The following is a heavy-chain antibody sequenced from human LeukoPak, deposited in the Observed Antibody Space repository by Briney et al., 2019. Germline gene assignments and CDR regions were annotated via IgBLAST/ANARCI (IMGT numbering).Heavy chain of an antibody. CDR1: GDTLTELS. CDR2: FDPEDGET. J-gene: IGHJ6*02. Sequence: GASVKVSCKVSGDTLTELSMHWVRQPPGKGLEWRGGFDPEDGETIYAQKLQGRVSMSAETSTDTGYMELSSLRSEDTAVYYCATDAHSYYYGMDVWGQGTTVTVSS. V-gene: IGHV1-24*01. CDR3: ATDAHSYYYGMDV.